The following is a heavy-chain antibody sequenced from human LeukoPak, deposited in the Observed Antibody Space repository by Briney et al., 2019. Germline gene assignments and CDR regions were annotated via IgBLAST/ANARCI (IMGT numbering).Heavy chain of an antibody. D-gene: IGHD6-25*01. J-gene: IGHJ4*02. V-gene: IGHV3-30*02. Sequence: GGSLRLSCAASGFTFSSNSMHWVRQAPGKGLKWVAFIRYDGSDKYYADSVKGRFAICRDNSKNTLCLQMSSLRAEDTAVYYCAKNLVAAAMDHWGQGTLVTVSS. CDR1: GFTFSSNS. CDR2: IRYDGSDK. CDR3: AKNLVAAAMDH.